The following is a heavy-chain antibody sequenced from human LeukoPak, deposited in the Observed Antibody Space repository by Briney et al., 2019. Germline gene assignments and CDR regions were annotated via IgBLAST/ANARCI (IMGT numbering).Heavy chain of an antibody. Sequence: GGSLRLSCAASGFTFSSYGMSWVRQAPGKGLEWVSSISSSSSYIYYADSVKGRFTISRDNAKNSLYLQMNSLRAEDTAVYYCARRVATISPFDYWGQGTLVTVSS. CDR2: ISSSSSYI. CDR1: GFTFSSYG. J-gene: IGHJ4*02. D-gene: IGHD5-12*01. CDR3: ARRVATISPFDY. V-gene: IGHV3-21*01.